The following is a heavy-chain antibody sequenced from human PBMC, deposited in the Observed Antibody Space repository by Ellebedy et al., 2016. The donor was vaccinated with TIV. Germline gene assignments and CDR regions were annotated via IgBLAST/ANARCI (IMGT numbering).Heavy chain of an antibody. V-gene: IGHV1-69*13. CDR2: TIPFFGTA. D-gene: IGHD3-3*01. J-gene: IGHJ4*02. CDR3: ARNSYEWSSREGFDY. Sequence: AASVKVSCKASGYTFTSYYMHWVRQAPGQELEWKGGTIPFFGTASYAQKFQGRVTLTADESTTTAYMELSSLRSEDTAVYYCARNSYEWSSREGFDYWGQGTLVTVSS. CDR1: GYTFTSYY.